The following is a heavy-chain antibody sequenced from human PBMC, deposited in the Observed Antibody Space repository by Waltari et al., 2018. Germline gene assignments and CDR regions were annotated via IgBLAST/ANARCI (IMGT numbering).Heavy chain of an antibody. D-gene: IGHD3-22*01. CDR1: GYTLTELS. J-gene: IGHJ4*02. CDR3: ATETYYYDSSGYSHFDY. V-gene: IGHV1-24*01. CDR2: FDPEDGET. Sequence: QVQLVPSGAEVKEPGASVKVSCKVSGYTLTELSMHWVRQAPGKGLEWMGGFDPEDGETIYAQKFQGRVTMTEDTSTDTAYMELSSLRSEDTAVYYCATETYYYDSSGYSHFDYWGQGTLVTVSS.